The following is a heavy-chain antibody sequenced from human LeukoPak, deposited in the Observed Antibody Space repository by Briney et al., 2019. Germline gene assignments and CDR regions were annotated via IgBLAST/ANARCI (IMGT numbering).Heavy chain of an antibody. CDR2: IYYSGST. Sequence: SETLSLTCTVSGGSISSSSYYWGWIRQPPGKGLEWIGSIYYSGSTYYNPSLKSRVTISVDTSKNQFSLKLSSVTAADTAVYYCARLSYGHLVCYFDYWGQGTLVTVSS. CDR1: GGSISSSSYY. V-gene: IGHV4-39*01. D-gene: IGHD5-18*01. J-gene: IGHJ4*02. CDR3: ARLSYGHLVCYFDY.